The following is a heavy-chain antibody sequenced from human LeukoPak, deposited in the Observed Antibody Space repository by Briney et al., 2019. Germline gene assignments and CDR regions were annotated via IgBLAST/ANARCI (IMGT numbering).Heavy chain of an antibody. CDR3: ARDPGSSSWTPFDY. CDR2: ISAYNGNT. J-gene: IGHJ4*02. CDR1: GYTLTSYG. Sequence: GASVKVSCKASGYTLTSYGISWVRQAPGQGLEWMGWISAYNGNTNYAQKLQGRVTMTTDTSTSTAYMELRSLTSDDTAVYYCARDPGSSSWTPFDYWGQGTLVTVSS. V-gene: IGHV1-18*01. D-gene: IGHD6-13*01.